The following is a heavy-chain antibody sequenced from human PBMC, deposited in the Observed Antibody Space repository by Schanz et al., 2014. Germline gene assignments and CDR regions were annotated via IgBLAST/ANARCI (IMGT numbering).Heavy chain of an antibody. D-gene: IGHD1-1*01. CDR1: GFTISSYS. CDR3: ARAHGNNWYGKGLDY. CDR2: ISGTTTYT. J-gene: IGHJ4*02. V-gene: IGHV3-21*05. Sequence: EVHLVESGGGLVKRGGSLRLSCAASGFTISSYSMNWVRQAPGKGLEWLSYISGTTTYTNYADSVKGRFTISRDNAKNTLYLQMNSLRAEDTAVFYCARAHGNNWYGKGLDYWGQGTQVTVSS.